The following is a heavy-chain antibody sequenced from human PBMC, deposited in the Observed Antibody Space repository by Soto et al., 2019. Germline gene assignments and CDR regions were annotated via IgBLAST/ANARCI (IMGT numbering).Heavy chain of an antibody. J-gene: IGHJ6*02. V-gene: IGHV4-30-4*01. CDR3: ARVSGHYYYGVDV. CDR1: GGSISNGDYY. CDR2: IYYGGNT. Sequence: QVQLQESGPGLVKPSETPSLTCNVFGGSISNGDYYWSWIRQPPGKGLQYIGYIYYGGNTNYNPSLKSRLTMSIDRSANHFSLTLTSVTAADTAVYYCARVSGHYYYGVDVWGQGTTVIVSS.